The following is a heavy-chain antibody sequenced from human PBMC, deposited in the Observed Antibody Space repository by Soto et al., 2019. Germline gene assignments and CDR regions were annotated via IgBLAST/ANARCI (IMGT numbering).Heavy chain of an antibody. D-gene: IGHD1-26*01. J-gene: IGHJ6*01. Sequence: PGESLKISCKVSGYNFPNYWIGWLRQSPGQVLEWMGWISAYNGNTNYAQKLQGRVTMTTDTSTSTAYMELRSLRSDDAAVYYCARGVIVGAYYYYYGMDVWGQGTTVTVS. V-gene: IGHV1-18*04. CDR3: ARGVIVGAYYYYYGMDV. CDR2: ISAYNGNT. CDR1: GYNFPNYW.